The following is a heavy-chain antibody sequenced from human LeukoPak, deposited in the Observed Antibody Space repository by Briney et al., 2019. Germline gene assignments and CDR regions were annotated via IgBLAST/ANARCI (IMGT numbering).Heavy chain of an antibody. CDR1: SGSFSGHY. CDR3: AIRSPRLYFDY. Sequence: SETLSLTCDVNSGSFSGHYWTWIRQAPGKGLEWIGYIYYSGSTNYNPSLKSRVTISVDTSKNQFSLKLSSVTAADTAVYYCAIRSPRLYFDYWGQGTLVTVSS. V-gene: IGHV4-59*11. J-gene: IGHJ4*02. D-gene: IGHD3-16*01. CDR2: IYYSGST.